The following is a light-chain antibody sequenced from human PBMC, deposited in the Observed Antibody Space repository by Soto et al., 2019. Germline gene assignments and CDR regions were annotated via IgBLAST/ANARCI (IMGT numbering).Light chain of an antibody. J-gene: IGKJ1*01. CDR1: QSISRG. CDR2: KAS. Sequence: DIQITQSPSTLSASVGDRVTITCRASQSISRGLAWYQQKPGKVPKLLIYKASGLNSGVPSRFSGSGSGTEFTLTISSLQPDDFETYDCQQYNDYPWTFGQGTKVDIK. CDR3: QQYNDYPWT. V-gene: IGKV1-5*03.